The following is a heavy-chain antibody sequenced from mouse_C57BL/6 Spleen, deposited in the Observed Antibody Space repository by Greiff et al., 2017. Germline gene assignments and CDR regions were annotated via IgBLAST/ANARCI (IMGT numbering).Heavy chain of an antibody. J-gene: IGHJ2*01. CDR3: TRGGTGGY. CDR2: IDPETGGT. CDR1: GYTFTDYE. V-gene: IGHV1-15*01. Sequence: QVQLKQSGAELVRPGASVTLSCKASGYTFTDYEMHWVKQTPVHGLEWIGPIDPETGGTAYNQKFKGKAKLTADKSSSTAYMELRSLTSEDSAVYYCTRGGTGGYWGQGTTLTVSS. D-gene: IGHD3-3*01.